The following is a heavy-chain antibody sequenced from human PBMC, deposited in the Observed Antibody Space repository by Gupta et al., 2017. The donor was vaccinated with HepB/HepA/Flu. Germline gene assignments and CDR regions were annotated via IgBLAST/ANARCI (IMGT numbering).Heavy chain of an antibody. Sequence: QVQLQQWGAGLLKPSETLSLTCAVYGGSFSGYYWSWIRQPPGKGLEWIGEINHSGSTNYNPSLKSRVTISVDTSKNQFSLKLSSVTAADTAVYYCASARVLVGGWYPLFDYWGQGTLVTVSS. CDR1: GGSFSGYY. CDR3: ASARVLVGGWYPLFDY. V-gene: IGHV4-34*01. J-gene: IGHJ4*02. D-gene: IGHD6-19*01. CDR2: INHSGST.